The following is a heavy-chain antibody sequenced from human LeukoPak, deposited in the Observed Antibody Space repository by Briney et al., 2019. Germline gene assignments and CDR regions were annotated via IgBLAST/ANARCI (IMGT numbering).Heavy chain of an antibody. Sequence: SGGSLRLSCAASGFTFSSYAMSWVRQAPGKGLEWVSAISGSGGSTYYADSVKGRFTISRDNSKNTLYLQMNSLRAEDTAVYYCAFRGGQPNPRLAPPYYYYGMDVWGQGTTVTVSS. J-gene: IGHJ6*02. CDR2: ISGSGGST. CDR3: AFRGGQPNPRLAPPYYYYGMDV. V-gene: IGHV3-23*01. CDR1: GFTFSSYA. D-gene: IGHD2-21*01.